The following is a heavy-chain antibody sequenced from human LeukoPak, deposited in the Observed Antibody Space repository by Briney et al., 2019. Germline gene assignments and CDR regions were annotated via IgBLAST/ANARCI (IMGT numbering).Heavy chain of an antibody. D-gene: IGHD3-10*01. CDR3: ARGHGDYRLETVTTDS. V-gene: IGHV3-23*01. CDR1: EFTFSSYA. J-gene: IGHJ4*02. CDR2: ITGSGATT. Sequence: GGSLRLSCAASEFTFSSYAMSWVRQAPGPGLEWFSTITGSGATTYYAASVKGRVTISRDISKTTLYLYRQMNSLRAEDPAVYYCARGHGDYRLETVTTDSWGQGTLVTVSS.